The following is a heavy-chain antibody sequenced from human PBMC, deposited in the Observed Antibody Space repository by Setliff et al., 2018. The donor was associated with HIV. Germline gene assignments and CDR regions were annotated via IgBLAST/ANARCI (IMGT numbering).Heavy chain of an antibody. CDR3: ARYSGGINVLLWFGELLSTEYYYGLDV. Sequence: ASVKVSCKASGYTFTNYGISWVRQAPGQGLEWLGWISAYNGNTNYVQKLQGRVTMTTDTSTDTAYMELRSLRSDDTAVYYCARYSGGINVLLWFGELLSTEYYYGLDVWGQGTTVTVSS. V-gene: IGHV1-18*01. D-gene: IGHD3-10*01. CDR2: ISAYNGNT. J-gene: IGHJ6*02. CDR1: GYTFTNYG.